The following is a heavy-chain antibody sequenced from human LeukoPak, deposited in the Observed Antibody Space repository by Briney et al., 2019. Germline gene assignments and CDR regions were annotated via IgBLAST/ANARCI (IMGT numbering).Heavy chain of an antibody. CDR2: INPNSGGT. V-gene: IGHV1-2*02. CDR1: GYTFTGYY. CDR3: ARSSTVVTPVDH. D-gene: IGHD4-23*01. J-gene: IGHJ4*02. Sequence: ASVKVSFKASGYTFTGYYMHWVRQAPGQGLEWMGWINPNSGGTNYAQKFQGRVTMTRDTSISTAYMELGRLRSDDTAVYYCARSSTVVTPVDHWGQGTLVTVSS.